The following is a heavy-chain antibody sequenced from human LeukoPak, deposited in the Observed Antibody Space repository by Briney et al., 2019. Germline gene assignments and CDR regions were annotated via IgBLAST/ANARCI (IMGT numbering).Heavy chain of an antibody. D-gene: IGHD1-26*01. V-gene: IGHV1-69*01. CDR1: GGTLSRYA. J-gene: IGHJ5*02. CDR3: ARGKESNSGSYLGYWFDP. Sequence: GASVKVSCKASGGTLSRYAISWVRQAPGQGLEWMGGIIAIFGTANYAQKFQGRVTITADESTGTAYMELSSLRSEDTAVYYCARGKESNSGSYLGYWFDPWGQGTLVTVSS. CDR2: IIAIFGTA.